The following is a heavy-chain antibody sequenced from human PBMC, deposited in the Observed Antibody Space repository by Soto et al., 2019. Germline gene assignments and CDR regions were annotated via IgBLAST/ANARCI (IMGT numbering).Heavy chain of an antibody. D-gene: IGHD2-8*02. CDR2: ISWNSGTI. CDR1: GFTFDEYG. Sequence: EVQLVESGGGLVQPGRSLRLSCGASGFTFDEYGMHWVWQAPGKGLEWVSGISWNSGTIGYADSVKGRFTISRDNAKNYLYLQMSSLRAEDTALYYCAKSTGGTANGMDVWGQGTTVTVSS. CDR3: AKSTGGTANGMDV. V-gene: IGHV3-9*01. J-gene: IGHJ6*02.